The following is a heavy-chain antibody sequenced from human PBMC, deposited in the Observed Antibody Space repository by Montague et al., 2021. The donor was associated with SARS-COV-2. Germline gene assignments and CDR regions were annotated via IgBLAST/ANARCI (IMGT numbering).Heavy chain of an antibody. V-gene: IGHV4-31*03. Sequence: TLSLTCTVSGASISSCYFYWIWQRQDPRQDRNWYIFISCSRXTXHXXXXKXRLTVAMDTYQNQFSLKLISVTAADAAVYYCASSLPDQMVAGAIPNYSMDVWGQGTTVTVSS. CDR3: ASSLPDQMVAGAIPNYSMDV. J-gene: IGHJ6*02. D-gene: IGHD2-15*01. CDR1: GASISSCYFY. CDR2: ISCSRXT.